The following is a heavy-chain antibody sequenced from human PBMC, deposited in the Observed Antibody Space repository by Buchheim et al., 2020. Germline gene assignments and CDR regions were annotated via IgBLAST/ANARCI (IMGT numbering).Heavy chain of an antibody. CDR1: GFTFSSYW. CDR3: ARDTGAARHKIPYFDY. D-gene: IGHD6-6*01. V-gene: IGHV3-7*01. CDR2: IKQDGSEK. Sequence: EVQLVESGGGLVQPGGSLRLSCAASGFTFSSYWMSWVRQAPGKGLEWVANIKQDGSEKYYVDSVKGRFTISRDNAKNSLYLQMNSLRAEDTAVYYCARDTGAARHKIPYFDYWGQGTL. J-gene: IGHJ4*02.